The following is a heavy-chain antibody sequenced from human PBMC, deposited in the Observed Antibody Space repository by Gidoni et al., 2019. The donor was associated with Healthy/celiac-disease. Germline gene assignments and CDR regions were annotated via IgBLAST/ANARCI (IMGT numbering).Heavy chain of an antibody. V-gene: IGHV4-34*01. CDR3: ARGPRRGYWFGETYGMDV. CDR1: GGSFRGYY. Sequence: QVQLQQWGAGPVKPSETLSLTGAVYGGSFRGYYWSWIRQPPGKGLEWIGEINHSGSTNYNPSLQSRVTISVDTSTNQFSLKLSSVTAADTAVYYCARGPRRGYWFGETYGMDVWGQGTTVTVSS. J-gene: IGHJ6*02. CDR2: INHSGST. D-gene: IGHD3-10*01.